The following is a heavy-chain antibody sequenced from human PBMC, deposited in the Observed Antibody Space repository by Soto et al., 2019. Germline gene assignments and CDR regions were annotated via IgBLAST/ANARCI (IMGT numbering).Heavy chain of an antibody. J-gene: IGHJ4*02. V-gene: IGHV4-39*01. D-gene: IGHD1-26*01. CDR1: GGSISSSSYY. Sequence: QLQLQESGPGLVKPSETLSLTCTVSGGSISSSSYYWGWVRQPPGKGLEWIGSIYYSGGTYYNPSLKSRVTISVDTSKNQFSLTLSSVTAADTAVYYCARPSGSYLYYFDYWGQGTLVTVSS. CDR2: IYYSGGT. CDR3: ARPSGSYLYYFDY.